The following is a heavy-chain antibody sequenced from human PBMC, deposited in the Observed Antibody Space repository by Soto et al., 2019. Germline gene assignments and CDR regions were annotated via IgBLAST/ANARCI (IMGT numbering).Heavy chain of an antibody. J-gene: IGHJ3*02. V-gene: IGHV3-53*02. Sequence: EVQLVETGGSLIQPGGSLRLSCAASGFTVSSNYMSWVREAPGKGLEWVSVIYSGGSTYYADSVKGRFTISRDNSKNTLYLQMNSLRAEDTAVYYCAREMAGDAFDIWGQGTMVTVSS. CDR2: IYSGGST. D-gene: IGHD6-19*01. CDR1: GFTVSSNY. CDR3: AREMAGDAFDI.